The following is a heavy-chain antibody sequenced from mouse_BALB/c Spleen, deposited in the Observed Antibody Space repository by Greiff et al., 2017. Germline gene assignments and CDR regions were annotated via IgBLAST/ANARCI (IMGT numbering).Heavy chain of an antibody. CDR3: ARSGATATPYAMDY. V-gene: IGHV1-82*01. Sequence: VQLVESGPELVKPGASVKISCKASGYAFSSSWMNWVKQRPGQGLEWIGRIYPGDGDTNYNGKFKGKATLTADKSSSTAYMQLSSLTSVDSAVYFCARSGATATPYAMDYWGQGTSVTVSS. CDR2: IYPGDGDT. CDR1: GYAFSSSW. D-gene: IGHD1-2*01. J-gene: IGHJ4*01.